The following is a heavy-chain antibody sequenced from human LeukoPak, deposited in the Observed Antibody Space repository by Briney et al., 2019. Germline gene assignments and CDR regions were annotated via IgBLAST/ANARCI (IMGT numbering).Heavy chain of an antibody. J-gene: IGHJ4*02. CDR2: LWPDGSEV. CDR1: GFTFSSSW. D-gene: IGHD4-11*01. Sequence: GGSLRLSCAASGFTFSSSWMHWVCQAPGKGLEWVATLWPDGSEVYYVDSVRGRFTISRDNARNSLYLQMNSLTVEDTAVYYCARLLGHVTTYDYWGQGTLVTVSS. CDR3: ARLLGHVTTYDY. V-gene: IGHV3-7*01.